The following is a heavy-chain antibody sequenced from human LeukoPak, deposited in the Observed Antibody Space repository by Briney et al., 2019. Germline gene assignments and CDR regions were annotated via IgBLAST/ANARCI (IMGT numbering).Heavy chain of an antibody. CDR3: ARGRPYCSSTSCYRARAPTDY. CDR2: IYYSGST. D-gene: IGHD2-2*01. J-gene: IGHJ4*02. CDR1: GGSISSYY. V-gene: IGHV4-59*12. Sequence: PSETLSLTCTVSGGSISSYYWSWIRQPPGKGLEWIGYIYYSGSTNYNPSLKSRVTISVDTSKNQFSLKLSSVTAADTAVYYCARGRPYCSSTSCYRARAPTDYWGQGTLVTVSS.